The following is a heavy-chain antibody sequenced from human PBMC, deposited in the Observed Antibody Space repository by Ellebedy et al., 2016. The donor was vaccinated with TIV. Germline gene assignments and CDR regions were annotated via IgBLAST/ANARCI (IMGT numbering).Heavy chain of an antibody. CDR3: AAAYYGSGSYRISADY. CDR1: GGSISSYY. D-gene: IGHD3-10*01. J-gene: IGHJ4*02. CDR2: IYYSGST. V-gene: IGHV4-59*01. Sequence: SETLSLTCTVSGGSISSYYWSWIRQPPGKGLAWIGYIYYSGSTNYNPSLKSRVTISVDTSKNQFSLKLSSVTAADTAVYYCAAAYYGSGSYRISADYWGQGTLVTVSS.